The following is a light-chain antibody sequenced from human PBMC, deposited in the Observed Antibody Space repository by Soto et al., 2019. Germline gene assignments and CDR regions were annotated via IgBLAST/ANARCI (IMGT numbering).Light chain of an antibody. J-gene: IGLJ3*02. Sequence: QLVLTQSSSASASLGSSVKLTCILSSGHSTYIIAWHQQQPGKAPRFLMTLDRSGSYNRGSGVPDRFSGFSSGADRYLTISNLQFEDEGDYYCETWYSNTHKVFGGGTQLPVL. V-gene: IGLV4-60*02. CDR3: ETWYSNTHKV. CDR2: LDRSGSY. CDR1: SGHSTYI.